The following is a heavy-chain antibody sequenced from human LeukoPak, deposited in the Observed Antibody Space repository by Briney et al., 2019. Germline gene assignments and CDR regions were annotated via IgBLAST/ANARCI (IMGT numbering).Heavy chain of an antibody. CDR1: GFTFSSYW. CDR2: IKGDGSEK. D-gene: IGHD4-23*01. CDR3: LRDYGGS. V-gene: IGHV3-7*04. J-gene: IGHJ4*02. Sequence: GESLRLSCAASGFTFSSYWMSWVRQAPGKGLEWVANIKGDGSEKNYVASVKGRFTISRDNAENSLHLQMYSLRAEDTAVYYCLRDYGGSWGQGTLVAVS.